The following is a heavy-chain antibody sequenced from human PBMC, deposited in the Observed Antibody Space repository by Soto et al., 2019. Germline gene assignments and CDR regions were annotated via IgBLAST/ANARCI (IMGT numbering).Heavy chain of an antibody. D-gene: IGHD2-15*01. V-gene: IGHV2-5*02. CDR2: IYWDDDK. Sequence: SGPTLVNPTQTLTLTCTFSGFSLSTSGVGVGWIRQPPGKALELLALIYWDDDKRYSPSLKSRLTITKDTSKNQVVLTMTNMDPVDTATYYCAHSLDCSGGSCYSSYFDYWGQGTLVTVSS. CDR1: GFSLSTSGVG. CDR3: AHSLDCSGGSCYSSYFDY. J-gene: IGHJ4*02.